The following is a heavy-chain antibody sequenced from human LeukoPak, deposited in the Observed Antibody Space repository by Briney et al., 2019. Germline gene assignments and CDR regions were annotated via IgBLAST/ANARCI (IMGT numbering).Heavy chain of an antibody. D-gene: IGHD6-13*01. V-gene: IGHV4-30-2*01. CDR1: AGSISSGGYY. CDR3: ARSKGRGSSWYGNWFDP. J-gene: IGHJ5*02. Sequence: PSQTLSLTCTVSAGSISSGGYYWSWIRQPPGKGLEWIGYIYHSGSTYYNPSLKSRVTISVDRSKNQFSLKLSSVTAADTAVYYCARSKGRGSSWYGNWFDPWGQGTLVTVSS. CDR2: IYHSGST.